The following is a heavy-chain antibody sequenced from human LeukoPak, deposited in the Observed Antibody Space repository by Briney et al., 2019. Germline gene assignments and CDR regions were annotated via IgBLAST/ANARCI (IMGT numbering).Heavy chain of an antibody. J-gene: IGHJ4*02. CDR1: GGTFSSYA. V-gene: IGHV1-69*06. D-gene: IGHD6-6*01. CDR2: IIPIFGTA. Sequence: ASVKVSCKASGGTFSSYAISWVRQAPEQGLEWMGGIIPIFGTANYAQKFQGRVTITADKSTSTAYMELSSLRSEDTAVYYCARDLSSSSSWGFDCWGQGTLVTVSS. CDR3: ARDLSSSSSWGFDC.